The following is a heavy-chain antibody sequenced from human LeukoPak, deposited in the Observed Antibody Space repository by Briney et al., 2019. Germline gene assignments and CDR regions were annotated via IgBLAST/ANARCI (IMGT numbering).Heavy chain of an antibody. D-gene: IGHD3-22*01. Sequence: SETLSLTCTVSGGSISSSSYYGGWIRQPPGKGLEWIGSMYYSGSTYYNPSLKSRVTISVDTSKNQFSLKLSSVTAADTAVYYCARDRSYYDSSGPGIDWGQGTLVTVSS. CDR2: MYYSGST. CDR3: ARDRSYYDSSGPGID. J-gene: IGHJ4*02. CDR1: GGSISSSSYY. V-gene: IGHV4-39*07.